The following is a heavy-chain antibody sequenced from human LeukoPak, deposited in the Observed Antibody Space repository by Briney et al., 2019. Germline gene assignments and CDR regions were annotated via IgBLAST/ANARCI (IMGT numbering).Heavy chain of an antibody. V-gene: IGHV3-48*01. CDR1: GFTFSSYS. Sequence: GGSLRLSCAASGFTFSSYSMNWVRQAPGKGLEWVSYISSSSSTIYYADSVKGRFTISRDNAKNSLYLQMNSLRAEDTAVYYCARLTVAGAHYYYYYMDVWGKGTTVTVSS. D-gene: IGHD6-19*01. J-gene: IGHJ6*03. CDR3: ARLTVAGAHYYYYYMDV. CDR2: ISSSSSTI.